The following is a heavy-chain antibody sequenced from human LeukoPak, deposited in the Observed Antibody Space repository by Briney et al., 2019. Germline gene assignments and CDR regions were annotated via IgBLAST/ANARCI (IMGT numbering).Heavy chain of an antibody. J-gene: IGHJ4*02. V-gene: IGHV4-34*01. D-gene: IGHD5-18*01. CDR1: GFTFSDYY. Sequence: GSLRLSCAASGFTFSDYYMSWIRQPPGKGLEWIGEINHSGSTNYNPSLKSRVTISVDTSKNQFSLKLSSVTAADTAVYYCAREWGGLQLWFDYWGQGTLVTVSS. CDR2: INHSGST. CDR3: AREWGGLQLWFDY.